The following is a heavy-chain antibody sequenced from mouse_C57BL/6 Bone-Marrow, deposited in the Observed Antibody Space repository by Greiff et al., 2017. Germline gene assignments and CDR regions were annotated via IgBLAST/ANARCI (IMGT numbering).Heavy chain of an antibody. CDR2: ISSDGSYT. Sequence: DVKLVESGGDLVKPGGSLKLSCAASGFTFSSYGMSWVRQTPDKRLEWVATISSDGSYTYYPDSVTGRFTISRDNAKNTRYLQMSSLKSEDTALYDWARSYCFDYWGQGTMLTVSS. V-gene: IGHV5-6*02. J-gene: IGHJ2*01. CDR1: GFTFSSYG. CDR3: ARSYCFDY.